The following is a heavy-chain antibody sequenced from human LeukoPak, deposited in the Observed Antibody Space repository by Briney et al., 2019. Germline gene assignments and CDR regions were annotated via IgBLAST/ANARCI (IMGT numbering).Heavy chain of an antibody. J-gene: IGHJ4*02. V-gene: IGHV3-23*01. Sequence: GGSLRLSCAASGFTFSSYAMSWVRQAPGKGLEWVSPISGSGGSTYYADSVKGRFTISRDNSKNTLYLQMNSLRAEDTAVYYCAKDTHWGSGYYDYWGQGTLVTVSS. CDR3: AKDTHWGSGYYDY. CDR2: ISGSGGST. CDR1: GFTFSSYA. D-gene: IGHD2-15*01.